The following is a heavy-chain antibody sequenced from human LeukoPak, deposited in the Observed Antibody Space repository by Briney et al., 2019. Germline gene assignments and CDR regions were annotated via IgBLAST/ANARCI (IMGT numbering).Heavy chain of an antibody. D-gene: IGHD6-13*01. CDR2: IYYSGST. CDR1: GGSISSGDYY. Sequence: SETLSLTCTVSGGSISSGDYYWSWIRQPPGKGLEWIGYIYYSGSTYYNPSLKSRVTISVDTSKNQFSLKLSSVTAADTAVYYCARRIGYSSSWSNWFDPWGQGTLVTVSS. V-gene: IGHV4-30-4*08. CDR3: ARRIGYSSSWSNWFDP. J-gene: IGHJ5*02.